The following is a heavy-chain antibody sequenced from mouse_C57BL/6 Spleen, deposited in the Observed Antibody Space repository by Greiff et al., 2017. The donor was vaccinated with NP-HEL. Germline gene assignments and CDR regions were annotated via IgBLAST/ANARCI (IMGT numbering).Heavy chain of an antibody. CDR1: GYTFTSYW. D-gene: IGHD1-1*01. V-gene: IGHV1-53*01. J-gene: IGHJ3*01. CDR2: INPSNGGT. Sequence: VQLQQSGTELVKPGASVKLSCKASGYTFTSYWMHWVKQRPGQGLEWIGNINPSNGGTNYNEKFKSKATLTVDKSSSTAYMQLSSLTYEDSAVYYCAREGVYYYGSEEGFAYWGQGTLVTVSA. CDR3: AREGVYYYGSEEGFAY.